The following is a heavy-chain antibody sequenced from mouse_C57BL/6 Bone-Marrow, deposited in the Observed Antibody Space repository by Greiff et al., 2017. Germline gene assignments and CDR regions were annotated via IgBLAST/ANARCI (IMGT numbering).Heavy chain of an antibody. V-gene: IGHV5-6*01. Sequence: EVKLVESGGDLVKPGGSLKLPCAASGFTFSSYGMSWVRQTPDKRLEWVATISSGGSYTYYPDSVKGRFTISRDNAKNTLYLQMSSLKSEDTAMYYCARQDYGDYWGQGTTLTVSS. CDR3: ARQDYGDY. J-gene: IGHJ2*01. D-gene: IGHD1-1*01. CDR1: GFTFSSYG. CDR2: ISSGGSYT.